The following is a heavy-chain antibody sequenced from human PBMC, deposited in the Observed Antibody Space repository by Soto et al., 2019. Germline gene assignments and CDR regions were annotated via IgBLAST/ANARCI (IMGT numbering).Heavy chain of an antibody. D-gene: IGHD3-22*01. CDR2: IHYSGRT. Sequence: SETLFLTCTVSGGSISSGSYYWGWIRRPPGKGLEWLGSIHYSGRTYDNPSLKSRVTTSVETSKNQFSLKLSSVTAADTAVYFCAILLYDSSGFYYFDYWGQGILVTVSS. CDR1: GGSISSGSYY. J-gene: IGHJ4*02. V-gene: IGHV4-39*01. CDR3: AILLYDSSGFYYFDY.